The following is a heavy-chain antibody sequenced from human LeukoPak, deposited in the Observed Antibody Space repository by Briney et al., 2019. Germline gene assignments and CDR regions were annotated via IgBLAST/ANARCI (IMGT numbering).Heavy chain of an antibody. CDR1: GGSISSGSYY. CDR2: IYTSGST. V-gene: IGHV4-61*02. J-gene: IGHJ5*02. Sequence: PSETLSLTCTVSGGSISSGSYYWSWIRQPAGKGLEWIGRIYTSGSTNYNPSLKSRVTISVDTSKNQFSLKLSSVTAADTAVYYCARDGGLPMDPWGQGTLVIVSS. CDR3: ARDGGLPMDP. D-gene: IGHD3-16*01.